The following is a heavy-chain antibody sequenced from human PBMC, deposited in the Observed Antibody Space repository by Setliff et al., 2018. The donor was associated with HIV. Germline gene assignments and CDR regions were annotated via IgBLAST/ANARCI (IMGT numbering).Heavy chain of an antibody. D-gene: IGHD7-27*01. CDR1: GYTFTDDY. CDR3: ARDRTPQNWGSRGYYYMGV. CDR2: INPNSGGT. V-gene: IGHV1-2*02. Sequence: ASVKVSCKASGYTFTDDYMHWVRQAPGQGLEWMGWINPNSGGTNYAQKFQGRVTMTRDTSISTVYMELSRLRSDDTAVYYCARDRTPQNWGSRGYYYMGVWGKGTTVTVSS. J-gene: IGHJ6*03.